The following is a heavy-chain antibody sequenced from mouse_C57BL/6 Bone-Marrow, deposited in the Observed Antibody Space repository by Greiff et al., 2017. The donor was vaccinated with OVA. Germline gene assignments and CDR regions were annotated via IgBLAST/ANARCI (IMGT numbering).Heavy chain of an antibody. V-gene: IGHV1-81*01. CDR2: IYPRRGNT. CDR1: GYTFTSYG. D-gene: IGHD1-1*01. CDR3: ERDKGYYGSSYDYAMDY. Sequence: QVQLKESGAELARPGASVKLSCKASGYTFTSYGISWVKQRTGQGLEWIGEIYPRRGNTYYNEKFKGKATLTADKSSSTAYMELRSLTSEASAVYFCERDKGYYGSSYDYAMDYWGQGTSVTVSS. J-gene: IGHJ4*01.